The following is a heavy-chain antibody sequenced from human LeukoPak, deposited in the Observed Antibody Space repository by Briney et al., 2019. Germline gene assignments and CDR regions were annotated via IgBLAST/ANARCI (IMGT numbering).Heavy chain of an antibody. V-gene: IGHV4-59*10. Sequence: PSETLSLTCAVYGGSFSSYYWSWIRQPAGKGLEWIGRIYTSGSTNYNPSLKSRVTMSVDTSKNQFSLKLSSVTAADTAVYYCARLNYDFWSGYWFDPWGQGTLVTVSS. CDR3: ARLNYDFWSGYWFDP. CDR1: GGSFSSYY. J-gene: IGHJ5*02. CDR2: IYTSGST. D-gene: IGHD3-3*01.